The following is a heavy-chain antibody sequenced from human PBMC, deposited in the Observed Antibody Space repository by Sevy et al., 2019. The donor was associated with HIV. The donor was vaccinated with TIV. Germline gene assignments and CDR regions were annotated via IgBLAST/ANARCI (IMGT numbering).Heavy chain of an antibody. CDR1: GDSMNTYY. V-gene: IGHV4-59*01. CDR3: ARLVPGVYWFDT. Sequence: SETLSLTCTVTGDSMNTYYWAWIRQPPGKSLEWVGYILYSGSTGYSPSLKSRVTMALDKSKNEFSLRLSSVTAADTAVYYCARLVPGVYWFDTWGQGRLVTVSS. D-gene: IGHD2-8*02. CDR2: ILYSGST. J-gene: IGHJ5*02.